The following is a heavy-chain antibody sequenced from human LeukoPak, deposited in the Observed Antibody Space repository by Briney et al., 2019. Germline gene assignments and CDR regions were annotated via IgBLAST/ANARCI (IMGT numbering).Heavy chain of an antibody. D-gene: IGHD3-22*01. Sequence: SETLSLTCTVSGGSISRYYWSWIRQPPGKGLEWIGYIYYSGSTNYNPSLKSRVTISVDTSKNQFSLKLSSVTAADTAVYYCARHQDPYYYDSSGYYDAAFDIWGQGTMVTVSS. CDR2: IYYSGST. CDR1: GGSISRYY. CDR3: ARHQDPYYYDSSGYYDAAFDI. J-gene: IGHJ3*02. V-gene: IGHV4-59*08.